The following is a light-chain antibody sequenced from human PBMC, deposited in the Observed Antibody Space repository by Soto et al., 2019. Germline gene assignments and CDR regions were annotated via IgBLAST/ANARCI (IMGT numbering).Light chain of an antibody. V-gene: IGLV2-11*01. CDR1: SSDVGGYKY. CDR2: DVS. CDR3: SSYTSNTTPFV. Sequence: QSALTQPRSVSGSPGQSVTISCTGTSSDVGGYKYVSWYQQHPGKAPKLMIYDVSKRPSGVPDRFSGSKSGNTASLTISGLQAEDEADYYCSSYTSNTTPFVFGTGTKLTVL. J-gene: IGLJ1*01.